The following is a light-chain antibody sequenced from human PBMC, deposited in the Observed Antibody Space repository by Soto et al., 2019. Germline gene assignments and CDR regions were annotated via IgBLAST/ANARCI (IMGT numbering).Light chain of an antibody. CDR2: DVS. J-gene: IGLJ1*01. CDR1: SSDVGGYNY. Sequence: QSVLTQPRSVSGSPGQSVTISCTGTSSDVGGYNYVSWYQQHPGKAPKLMIYDVSKRPSGVPDRFSGSKSGNTASLTISGLQAEDEADYYCCSYAGRSTYVYGPGLQVAVL. CDR3: CSYAGRSTYV. V-gene: IGLV2-11*01.